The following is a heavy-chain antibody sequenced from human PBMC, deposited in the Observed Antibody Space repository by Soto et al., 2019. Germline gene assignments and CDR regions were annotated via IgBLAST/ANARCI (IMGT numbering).Heavy chain of an antibody. CDR2: IYNSGST. V-gene: IGHV4-59*01. Sequence: SETLSLTCTVSGGSISSYYWIWIRQPPGKGLEWMGNIYNSGSTNYNPSLKSRVTISEDTSKNQFSLKLSSVTAADTAVYYCARDGPTTLDYWGQGTLVTVSS. CDR1: GGSISSYY. D-gene: IGHD4-4*01. J-gene: IGHJ4*02. CDR3: ARDGPTTLDY.